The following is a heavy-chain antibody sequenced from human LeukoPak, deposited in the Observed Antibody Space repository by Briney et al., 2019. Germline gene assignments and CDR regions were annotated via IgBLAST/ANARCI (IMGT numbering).Heavy chain of an antibody. V-gene: IGHV3-21*06. D-gene: IGHD1-14*01. Sequence: GGSLRLSSTASGLTSSTSGFNWVRQAPGKGLEWVASIGPTGSDKYHTDSIKGRFTISRDNANNFLYLQMNSLRAEDTAVYYCATETNGRHYDYWGQGTLLTVSS. CDR3: ATETNGRHYDY. J-gene: IGHJ4*02. CDR1: GLTSSTSG. CDR2: IGPTGSDK.